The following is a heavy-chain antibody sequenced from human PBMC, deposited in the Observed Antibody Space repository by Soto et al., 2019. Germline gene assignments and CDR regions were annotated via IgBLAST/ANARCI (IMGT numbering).Heavy chain of an antibody. D-gene: IGHD7-27*01. J-gene: IGHJ4*02. Sequence: SESLSPTYISSGTPISTLNYSRSWTLHSPALGLEWIGHIYNGGSTYNNPSLESRVTMSVDTSKNQLSLTLSSVSAADTAVYYCARGPSGDKVDSWGQGTLVTVSS. CDR1: GTPISTLNYS. CDR3: ARGPSGDKVDS. CDR2: IYNGGST. V-gene: IGHV4-30-4*02.